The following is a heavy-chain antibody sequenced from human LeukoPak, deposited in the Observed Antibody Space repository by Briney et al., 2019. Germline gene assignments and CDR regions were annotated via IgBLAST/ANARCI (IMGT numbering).Heavy chain of an antibody. D-gene: IGHD1-7*01. Sequence: SGGSLRLSCAASGFTFSDYAKHWVRQAPGKGLEWVAVISKDGSDKYYPGSVRGRFTISRDNSKNTIYLQMDSLRAEDTAIYYCARDYWWNYDYWGQGTLVTVSS. CDR2: ISKDGSDK. CDR3: ARDYWWNYDY. J-gene: IGHJ4*02. V-gene: IGHV3-30-3*01. CDR1: GFTFSDYA.